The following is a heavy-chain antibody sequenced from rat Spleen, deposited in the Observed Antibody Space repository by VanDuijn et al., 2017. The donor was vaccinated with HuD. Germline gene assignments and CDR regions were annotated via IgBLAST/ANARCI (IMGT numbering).Heavy chain of an antibody. V-gene: IGHV5S13*01. CDR1: GFTFSNYD. CDR3: TTVTMMVLRD. Sequence: EVQLVASGGGLVQPGRSLKLACAASGFTFSNYDMAWVRQVPTKGLEWIASISTGGDNTYYRDSVKGRFTASRDDAKNTQYLQMDSLRSEDTATYYCTTVTMMVLRDWGQGVMVTVSS. J-gene: IGHJ2*01. CDR2: ISTGGDNT. D-gene: IGHD1-12*02.